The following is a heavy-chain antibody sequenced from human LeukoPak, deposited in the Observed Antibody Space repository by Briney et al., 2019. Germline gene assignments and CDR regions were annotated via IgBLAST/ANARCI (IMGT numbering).Heavy chain of an antibody. V-gene: IGHV3-7*01. Sequence: GGSLRLSCAASGSTFSSYWMSWVRQAPGKGLEWVANIKQDGSEKYYVDSVKGRFTISRDNAKNSLYLQMNSLRAEDTAVYYCAREVWGTMIVGSAFDIWGQGTMVTVSS. CDR3: AREVWGTMIVGSAFDI. CDR1: GSTFSSYW. D-gene: IGHD3-22*01. CDR2: IKQDGSEK. J-gene: IGHJ3*02.